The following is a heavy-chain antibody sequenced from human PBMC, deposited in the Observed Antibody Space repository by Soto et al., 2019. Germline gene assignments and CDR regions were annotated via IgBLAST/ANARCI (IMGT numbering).Heavy chain of an antibody. CDR2: IIPIFGTA. D-gene: IGHD1-20*01. V-gene: IGHV1-69*13. CDR1: GGTFSSYA. Sequence: SVKVSCKASGGTFSSYAISWVRQAPGQGLEWMGGIIPIFGTANYAQKFQGRVTITADESTSTAYMELSSLRSEDTAVYYCAALPPLTGNNNYQTYYYYYGMDVWGQGTTVTVSS. CDR3: AALPPLTGNNNYQTYYYYYGMDV. J-gene: IGHJ6*02.